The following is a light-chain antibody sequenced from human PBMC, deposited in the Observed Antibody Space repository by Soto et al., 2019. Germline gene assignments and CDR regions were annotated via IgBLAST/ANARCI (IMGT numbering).Light chain of an antibody. J-gene: IGKJ1*01. CDR1: QSISSW. CDR3: QQYHSYST. Sequence: DIHMTQAPSRLPSSVGARVTITGRASQSISSWLAWYQQKPGKAPKILIYKASSLESGVPSRFSGSGSGTEFTLTISSLKPDDFATYYCQQYHSYSTFGQGTQLDIK. V-gene: IGKV1-5*03. CDR2: KAS.